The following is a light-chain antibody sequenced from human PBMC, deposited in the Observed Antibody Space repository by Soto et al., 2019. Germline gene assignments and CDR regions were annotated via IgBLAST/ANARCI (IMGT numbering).Light chain of an antibody. V-gene: IGLV1-44*01. CDR1: SSNIGSNT. CDR2: SNN. J-gene: IGLJ1*01. Sequence: QSVLTQPPSASGTPGQRVTISCSGSSSNIGSNTVNWYQQLPGTAPKLLIYSNNQRPSGVPDRFSGSKSGTSASLAISGLQCEDEAYYYCAAWDDSLNGPVFGTGTKLTVL. CDR3: AAWDDSLNGPV.